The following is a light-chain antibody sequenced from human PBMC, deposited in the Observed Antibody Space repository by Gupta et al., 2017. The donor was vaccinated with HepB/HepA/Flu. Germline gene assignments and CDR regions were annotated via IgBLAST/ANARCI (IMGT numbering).Light chain of an antibody. CDR2: KAS. Sequence: DIQMTPYPSTPSSSAGGRVTITCWGSQSISTWLAWYQHKPGKAPKLLIHKASSLKSGVPSRFSGSGSGTEFTLTISSLQPDDSATYYCQQYDTWGTFGRGTKVEVK. V-gene: IGKV1-5*03. J-gene: IGKJ1*01. CDR3: QQYDTWGT. CDR1: QSISTW.